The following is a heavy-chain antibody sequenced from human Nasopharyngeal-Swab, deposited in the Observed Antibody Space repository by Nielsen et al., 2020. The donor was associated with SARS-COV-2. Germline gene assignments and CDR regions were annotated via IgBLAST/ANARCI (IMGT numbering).Heavy chain of an antibody. D-gene: IGHD2-15*01. J-gene: IGHJ4*02. CDR1: GFTFSSYS. CDR2: ISSSSYI. V-gene: IGHV3-21*01. Sequence: GESLKISCAASGFTFSSYSMNWVRQAPGKGLEWVSSISSSSYIYYADSVKGRFTISRDNAKNSLYLQMNSLRAEDTAVYYCARGPMGGYCSGGSCYSCDYWGQGTLVTVSS. CDR3: ARGPMGGYCSGGSCYSCDY.